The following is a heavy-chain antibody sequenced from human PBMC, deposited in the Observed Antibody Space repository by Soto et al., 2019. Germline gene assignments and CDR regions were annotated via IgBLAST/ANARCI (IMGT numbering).Heavy chain of an antibody. CDR2: ISWNSGSI. V-gene: IGHV3-9*01. CDR1: GFTFDDYA. Sequence: EVQLVESGGGLVQPGRSLRLSCAASGFTFDDYAMHWVRQAPGKGLEWVSGISWNSGSIGYADSVKGRFTISRDNAKNSLYLQMNSLRAEDTALYYCAKEMGDVWSGYQYYFDYWGQGPLVTVSS. J-gene: IGHJ4*02. D-gene: IGHD3-3*01. CDR3: AKEMGDVWSGYQYYFDY.